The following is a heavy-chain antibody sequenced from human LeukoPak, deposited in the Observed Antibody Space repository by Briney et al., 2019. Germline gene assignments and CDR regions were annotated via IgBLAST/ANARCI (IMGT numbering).Heavy chain of an antibody. V-gene: IGHV4-61*01. CDR3: AITDSGSYYLNY. CDR2: MYYSGST. Sequence: SETLSLTCTVSGGSVISGSYCWSWIRQPPGKGLEWIGYMYYSGSTNYNPSLKSRVTISVETSKNQFSLKLSSVTAADTAVYYCAITDSGSYYLNYWGQGTLVTVSS. J-gene: IGHJ4*02. CDR1: GGSVISGSYC. D-gene: IGHD1-26*01.